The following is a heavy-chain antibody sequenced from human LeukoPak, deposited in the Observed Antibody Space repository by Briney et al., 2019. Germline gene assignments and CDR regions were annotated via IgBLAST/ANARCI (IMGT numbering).Heavy chain of an antibody. Sequence: GGSLRLSSAASGFTFSSHAMSWVRQAPGKGLEWVSALTASGETTYYADSVKGRFTISRDNSKNTLFLQMNSLRAEDTAVYYCAANGESTDWHWNYWGQGTLVTVSS. J-gene: IGHJ4*02. CDR3: AANGESTDWHWNY. CDR1: GFTFSSHA. V-gene: IGHV3-23*01. CDR2: LTASGETT. D-gene: IGHD3-9*01.